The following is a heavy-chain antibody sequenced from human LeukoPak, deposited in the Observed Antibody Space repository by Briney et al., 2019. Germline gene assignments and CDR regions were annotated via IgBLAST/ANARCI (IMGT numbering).Heavy chain of an antibody. CDR2: IIPIFGTA. Sequence: SVKVSCKASGGTFSSYAISWVRQAPGQGLEWMGGIIPIFGTANYAQKFQGRVTITADESTSTAYMEPSSLRSEDTAVYYCARATYYYDSSGYYSTIGGEIDYWGQGTLVTVSS. D-gene: IGHD3-22*01. V-gene: IGHV1-69*13. CDR3: ARATYYYDSSGYYSTIGGEIDY. J-gene: IGHJ4*02. CDR1: GGTFSSYA.